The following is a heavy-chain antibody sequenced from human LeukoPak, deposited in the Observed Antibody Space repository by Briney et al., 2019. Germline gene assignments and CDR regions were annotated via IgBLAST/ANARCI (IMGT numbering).Heavy chain of an antibody. CDR2: IYYSGST. CDR3: ARDRGSSSFDY. J-gene: IGHJ4*02. D-gene: IGHD6-6*01. CDR1: GGSISSYY. V-gene: IGHV4-59*01. Sequence: SETLPLTCTVSGGSISSYYWSWIRQPPGKGLEWIGYIYYSGSTNYNPSLKSRVTISVDTSKNQFSLKLSSVTAADTAVYYCARDRGSSSFDYWGQGTLVTVSS.